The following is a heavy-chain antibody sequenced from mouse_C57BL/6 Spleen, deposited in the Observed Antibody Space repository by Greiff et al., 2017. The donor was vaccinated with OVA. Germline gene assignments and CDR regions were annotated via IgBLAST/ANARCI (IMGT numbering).Heavy chain of an antibody. CDR3: ARGAATVPMDY. CDR2: IYPGSGNT. CDR1: GYTFTDYY. J-gene: IGHJ4*01. Sequence: VQGVESGAELVRPGASVKLSCKASGYTFTDYYINWVKQRPGQGLEWIARIYPGSGNTYYNEKFKGKATLTAEKSSSTAYMQLSSLTSEDSAVYFCARGAATVPMDYWGQGTSVTVSS. D-gene: IGHD1-1*01. V-gene: IGHV1-76*01.